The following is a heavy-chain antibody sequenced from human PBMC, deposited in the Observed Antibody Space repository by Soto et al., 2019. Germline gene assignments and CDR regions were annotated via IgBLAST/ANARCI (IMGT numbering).Heavy chain of an antibody. Sequence: GGSLRLSCAASGYTFSSYAMSWVRQAPGKGLEWVSVISGSGDSTYYADSVKGRFTISRDNPEDTLYLRMNSLRAEDTAVYSWARELGFCSGGNCYLEGSFDIWGQGTMVTVSS. J-gene: IGHJ3*02. V-gene: IGHV3-23*01. CDR2: ISGSGDST. CDR3: ARELGFCSGGNCYLEGSFDI. D-gene: IGHD2-15*01. CDR1: GYTFSSYA.